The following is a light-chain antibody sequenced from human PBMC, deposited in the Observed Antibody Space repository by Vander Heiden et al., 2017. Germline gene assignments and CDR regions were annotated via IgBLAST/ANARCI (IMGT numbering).Light chain of an antibody. CDR3: AAWDDSLNGVV. CDR1: SSHIGSNT. Sequence: QPVPSHPPSASGAPGQRVPIPCPGGSSHIGSNTGNWYQQLPGTAPKLLIYSNKQRPSGVPDRFSGSKSGTSASLAISGHQSEDEADYYCAAWDDSLNGVVFGGGTKLTVL. CDR2: SNK. J-gene: IGLJ2*01. V-gene: IGLV1-44*01.